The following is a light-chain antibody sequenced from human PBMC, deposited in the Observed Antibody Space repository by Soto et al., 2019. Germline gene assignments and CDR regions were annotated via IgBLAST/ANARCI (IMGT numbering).Light chain of an antibody. CDR3: QQYGSSPPLT. J-gene: IGKJ4*01. Sequence: ESGLTQSPGTLSLAPGQRATLACRASQSVSSSHLAWYQQKPGQAPRLLIYGASSRATGIPDRFSGSGSGTDFTLTISRLEPEDFVVYYCQQYGSSPPLTFGGGTKVDNK. CDR1: QSVSSSH. V-gene: IGKV3-20*01. CDR2: GAS.